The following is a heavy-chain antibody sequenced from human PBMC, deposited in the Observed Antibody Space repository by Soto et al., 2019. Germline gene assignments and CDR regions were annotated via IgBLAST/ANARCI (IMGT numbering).Heavy chain of an antibody. Sequence: SETLSLTCTVSGGSISSGGYYWSWIRQHPGKGLEWIGYIYYSGNTYYNPSLKSRVTISVDTSKNQFSLKLTSVTAADTAVYYCARDRGDYGVDYWGQGTLVPVSS. J-gene: IGHJ4*02. V-gene: IGHV4-31*03. CDR2: IYYSGNT. CDR1: GGSISSGGYY. CDR3: ARDRGDYGVDY. D-gene: IGHD4-17*01.